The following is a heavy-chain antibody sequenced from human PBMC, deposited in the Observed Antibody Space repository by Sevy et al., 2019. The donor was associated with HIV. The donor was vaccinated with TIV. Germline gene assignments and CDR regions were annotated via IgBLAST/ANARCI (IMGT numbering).Heavy chain of an antibody. Sequence: GGSLRLSCAASGFTFSSHEMSWVRQAPGKGLEWISYITRSGSSIYYADSVKGRFTISRDNAKNSLYLQMNSLRAEDTAVYYCERGWFDTWGQGTLVTVSS. CDR2: ITRSGSSI. CDR3: ERGWFDT. CDR1: GFTFSSHE. J-gene: IGHJ5*02. V-gene: IGHV3-48*03.